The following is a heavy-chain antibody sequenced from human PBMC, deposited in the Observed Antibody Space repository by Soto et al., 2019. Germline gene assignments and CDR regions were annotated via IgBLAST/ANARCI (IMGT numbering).Heavy chain of an antibody. D-gene: IGHD3-10*01. CDR3: ARVSDYYGSGSSYYYYYMDV. J-gene: IGHJ6*03. CDR2: IYYSGST. V-gene: IGHV4-31*03. Sequence: SETLSLTCTVSGGSISSGGYYWSWIRQHPGKGLEWIGYIYYSGSTYYNPSLKSRVTISVDTSKNQFSLKLSSVTAADTAVYYCARVSDYYGSGSSYYYYYMDVWGKGTTVTVSS. CDR1: GGSISSGGYY.